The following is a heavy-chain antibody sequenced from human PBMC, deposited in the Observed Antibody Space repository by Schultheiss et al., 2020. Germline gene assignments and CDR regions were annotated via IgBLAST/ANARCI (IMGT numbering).Heavy chain of an antibody. D-gene: IGHD3-9*01. CDR2: IIPIFGTA. J-gene: IGHJ6*02. V-gene: IGHV1-69*13. CDR1: GGTFSSYA. Sequence: VKVSCKASGGTFSSYAISWVRQAPGQGLEWMGRIIPIFGTANYAQKFQGRVTITADESTSTAYMELSSLRSEDTAVYYCASRNYDILTGPLGYGMDVWGQGTTVTVSS. CDR3: ASRNYDILTGPLGYGMDV.